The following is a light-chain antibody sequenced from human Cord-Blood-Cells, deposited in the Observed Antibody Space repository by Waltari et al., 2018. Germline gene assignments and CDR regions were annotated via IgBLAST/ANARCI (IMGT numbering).Light chain of an antibody. CDR1: SSDVGGYNY. V-gene: IGLV2-14*01. CDR3: SSYTSSSTLV. J-gene: IGLJ3*02. Sequence: QSALTQPASVSGSPGQSLTISCTGTSSDVGGYNYLSWYQQHPGKAPKLMIYDVSNRPSGVSNRFSGSKSGNTASLTISGLQAEDEAEYYCSSYTSSSTLVFGGGTKLTVL. CDR2: DVS.